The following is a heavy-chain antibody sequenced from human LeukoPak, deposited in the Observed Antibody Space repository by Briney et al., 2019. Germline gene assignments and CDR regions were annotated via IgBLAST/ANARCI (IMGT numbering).Heavy chain of an antibody. CDR3: AKDVGKWESLHFFDY. CDR1: GFTFSSYA. D-gene: IGHD1-26*01. CDR2: ISYDGSNK. Sequence: GGSLRLSCAASGFTFSSYAVHWVRQAPGKGLEWVAVISYDGSNKYYADSVKGRFTISRDDSRNTLYLQMNSLRGDDTAVYYCAKDVGKWESLHFFDYWGQGTLVTVSS. J-gene: IGHJ4*02. V-gene: IGHV3-30-3*01.